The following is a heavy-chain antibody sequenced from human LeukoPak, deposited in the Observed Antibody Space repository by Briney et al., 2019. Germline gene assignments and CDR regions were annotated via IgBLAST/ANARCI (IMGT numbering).Heavy chain of an antibody. J-gene: IGHJ4*02. V-gene: IGHV3-21*01. Sequence: GGSLRLSCAASGFTFSSYSMNWVRQAPGKGLEWVSSISSSSSYIYYADSVKGRFTISRDNAKNSLYLQMNSLRAEDTAVYYCARDEDVLMVYAIESYFDYWGQGTLVAVSS. CDR1: GFTFSSYS. CDR2: ISSSSSYI. D-gene: IGHD2-8*01. CDR3: ARDEDVLMVYAIESYFDY.